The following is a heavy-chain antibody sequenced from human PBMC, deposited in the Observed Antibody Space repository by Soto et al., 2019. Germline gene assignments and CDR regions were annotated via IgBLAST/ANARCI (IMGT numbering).Heavy chain of an antibody. D-gene: IGHD5-12*01. CDR1: GGTFSSYA. J-gene: IGHJ4*02. Sequence: QVQLVQSGAEVKKPGSSVKVSCKASGGTFSSYAISWVRQAPGQGLEWMGGIIPIFGTANYAQKFQGRVTITADESTSTAYMELSSLRSEETAVYYCALGGRDGYAYRGGFDYWGQGTLVTVSS. V-gene: IGHV1-69*01. CDR3: ALGGRDGYAYRGGFDY. CDR2: IIPIFGTA.